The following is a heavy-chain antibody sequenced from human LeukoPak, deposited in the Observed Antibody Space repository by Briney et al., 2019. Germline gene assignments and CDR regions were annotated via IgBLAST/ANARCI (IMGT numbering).Heavy chain of an antibody. CDR1: GFTFSSYT. Sequence: GGSLRLSCAASGFTFSSYTMNWVRQAPGKGLEWLSSISSSGSYIYYAGSVKGRFTISRDNAKNSLFLPMNSLRAEDTAVYYCARATFPDIVVVPAAIRVTRLLWGQGTLVTVSS. V-gene: IGHV3-21*01. CDR2: ISSSGSYI. CDR3: ARATFPDIVVVPAAIRVTRLL. D-gene: IGHD2-2*02. J-gene: IGHJ4*02.